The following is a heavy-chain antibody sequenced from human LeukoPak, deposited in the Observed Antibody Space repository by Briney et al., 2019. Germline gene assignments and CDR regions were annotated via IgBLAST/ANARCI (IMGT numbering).Heavy chain of an antibody. J-gene: IGHJ4*02. Sequence: GGSLRLSCTTSGFTLGDYAVSWVRQAPGKGLEWVGFIRSKAFGGTTEYAASVKGRFTISRGDSKSIAYLQMNSLKTDDTAVYYCTRDTYYYDSSGYYQIDYWGQGTLVTVSS. D-gene: IGHD3-22*01. CDR1: GFTLGDYA. V-gene: IGHV3-49*04. CDR3: TRDTYYYDSSGYYQIDY. CDR2: IRSKAFGGTT.